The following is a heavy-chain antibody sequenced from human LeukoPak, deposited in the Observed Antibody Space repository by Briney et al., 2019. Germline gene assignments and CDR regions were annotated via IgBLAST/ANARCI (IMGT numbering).Heavy chain of an antibody. CDR3: ARVDYYDRSGYFDY. J-gene: IGHJ4*02. Sequence: GESLKISCEGPGYSFSNYWLGWVRQMPGKGLEWMGIIYPGDSDTRYSPSFQGRVTISADKSISTAYLQWSSLKASDTAMYYCARVDYYDRSGYFDYWGQGTQVTVSS. CDR2: IYPGDSDT. D-gene: IGHD3-22*01. V-gene: IGHV5-51*01. CDR1: GYSFSNYW.